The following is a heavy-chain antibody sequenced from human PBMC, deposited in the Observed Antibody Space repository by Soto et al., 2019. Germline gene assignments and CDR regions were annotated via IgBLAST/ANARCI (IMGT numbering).Heavy chain of an antibody. Sequence: EVRLVESGGGVAHPGGSLRLSCAAAGFNFGSCWMHWVRQVPGKGLEWVAHINSEGSSTTYADSVKGRFTISRDNVKYTVSLQKNCLRAEDTAVSFWASTHGGTWFEKWAQGTLVSVSS. J-gene: IGHJ5*02. V-gene: IGHV3-74*03. CDR3: ASTHGGTWFEK. CDR2: INSEGSST. CDR1: GFNFGSCW. D-gene: IGHD1-26*01.